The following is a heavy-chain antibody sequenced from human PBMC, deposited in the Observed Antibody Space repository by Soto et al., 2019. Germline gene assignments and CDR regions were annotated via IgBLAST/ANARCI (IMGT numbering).Heavy chain of an antibody. CDR1: GYTFTSYG. V-gene: IGHV1-18*01. Sequence: GASVKFSCKASGYTFTSYGISWVRQAPGQGLEWMGWISAYNGNTNYAQKLQGRVTMTTDTSTSTAYMELRSLRSDDTAVYYCAREDDSSGYYSFDYWGQGTLVTVSS. D-gene: IGHD3-22*01. J-gene: IGHJ4*02. CDR2: ISAYNGNT. CDR3: AREDDSSGYYSFDY.